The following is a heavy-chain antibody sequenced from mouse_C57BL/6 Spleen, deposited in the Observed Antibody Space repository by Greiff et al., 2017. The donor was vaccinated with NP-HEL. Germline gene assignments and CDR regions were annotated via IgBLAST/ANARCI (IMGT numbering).Heavy chain of an antibody. V-gene: IGHV1-78*01. D-gene: IGHD1-1*01. J-gene: IGHJ3*01. CDR2: IYPRDGST. CDR3: AREKVVGYYYGSSSAWFAY. Sequence: QVQLQQSDAELVKPGASVKISCKVSGYTFTDHTIHWMKQRPEQGLEWIGYIYPRDGSTKYNEKFKGKATLTADKSSSTAYMQLNSLTSEDSAVYFCAREKVVGYYYGSSSAWFAYWGQGTLVTVSA. CDR1: GYTFTDHT.